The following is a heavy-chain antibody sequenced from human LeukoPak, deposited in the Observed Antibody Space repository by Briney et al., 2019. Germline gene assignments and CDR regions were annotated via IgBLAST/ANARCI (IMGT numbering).Heavy chain of an antibody. Sequence: PGGSLRLSCAASEFTFSSYIMNWVRQAPGKGLEWVSSISSSSSYIYYADSVKGRFTISRDNAKNSLYLQMNRLRAEDTAVYYCARGSGTTSFDYWGQGTLVTVSS. CDR1: EFTFSSYI. J-gene: IGHJ4*02. V-gene: IGHV3-21*01. CDR3: ARGSGTTSFDY. D-gene: IGHD1-14*01. CDR2: ISSSSSYI.